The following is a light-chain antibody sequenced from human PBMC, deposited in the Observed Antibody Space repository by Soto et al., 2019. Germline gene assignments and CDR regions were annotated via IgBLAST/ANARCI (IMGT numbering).Light chain of an antibody. Sequence: QSALTQPASVSGSPGQSITISCTGTSSDVGGYNLVSWYQQYPGKAPKLMISEVSKRPSGISDRFSGSKSGSTASLTISGLQAEDEADYYCCSYAGTSTHTVFGGGTQLTVL. CDR1: SSDVGGYNL. CDR2: EVS. CDR3: CSYAGTSTHTV. J-gene: IGLJ7*01. V-gene: IGLV2-23*02.